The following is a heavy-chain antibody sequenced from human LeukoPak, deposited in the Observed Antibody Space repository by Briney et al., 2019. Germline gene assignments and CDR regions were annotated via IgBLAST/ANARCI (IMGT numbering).Heavy chain of an antibody. CDR2: IYTSGST. J-gene: IGHJ4*02. CDR1: GGSISSYY. Sequence: SETLSLTCTVSGGSISSYYWSWIRQPAGKGLEWIGRIYTSGSTNYNPSLKSRVTMSVDTSKNQFSLKLSSVTAADTAVYYCASRYFCSSTSCYTFDYWGQGTLVTVSS. D-gene: IGHD2-2*02. CDR3: ASRYFCSSTSCYTFDY. V-gene: IGHV4-4*07.